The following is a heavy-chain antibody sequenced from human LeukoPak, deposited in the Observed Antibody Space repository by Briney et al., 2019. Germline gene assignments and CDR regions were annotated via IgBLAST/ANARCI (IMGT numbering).Heavy chain of an antibody. CDR2: INPNGGST. V-gene: IGHV1-46*01. D-gene: IGHD6-19*01. CDR3: ARSIAVAGQSHNYYFDY. Sequence: AASVKVSCKASGYTFTNYYMHWVRQAPGQGLEWMGIINPNGGSTSYAQKFQGRVTMTRDTSTSTVYMELSSLRSEDTAVYYCARSIAVAGQSHNYYFDYWGQGTLVTVSS. J-gene: IGHJ4*02. CDR1: GYTFTNYY.